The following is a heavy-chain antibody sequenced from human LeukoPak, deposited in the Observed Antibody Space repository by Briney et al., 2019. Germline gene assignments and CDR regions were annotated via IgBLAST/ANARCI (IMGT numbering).Heavy chain of an antibody. D-gene: IGHD3-22*01. CDR1: GFTFSSYG. J-gene: IGHJ4*02. Sequence: GGSLRLSCAASGFTFSSYGMHWVRQAPGKGLEWVAFIRYDGSNKYYADSVKGRFTISRDNSKNTLYMQMNSLRAEDTAVYYCATSSGYYDSSGPLDYWGQGTLVTVSS. CDR2: IRYDGSNK. V-gene: IGHV3-30*02. CDR3: ATSSGYYDSSGPLDY.